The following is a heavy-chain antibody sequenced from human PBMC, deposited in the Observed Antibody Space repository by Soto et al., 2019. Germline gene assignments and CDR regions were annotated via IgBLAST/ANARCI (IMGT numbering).Heavy chain of an antibody. V-gene: IGHV4-39*01. CDR1: GGSISSSSYY. Sequence: SETLSLTCTVSGGSISSSSYYWGWIRQPPGKGLEWIGSMYFSGSTYYNPSLKSRITISVDTSKNQFSLKLRSVTAADTAVYYCARLELGMEPRFDYWGQGTLVTVSS. J-gene: IGHJ4*02. CDR2: MYFSGST. CDR3: ARLELGMEPRFDY. D-gene: IGHD7-27*01.